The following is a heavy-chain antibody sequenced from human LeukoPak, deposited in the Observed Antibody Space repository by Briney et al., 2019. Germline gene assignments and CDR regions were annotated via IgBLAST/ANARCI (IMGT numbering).Heavy chain of an antibody. CDR3: ARGRGEGRGIAMVRGVRAPSYNWFDP. CDR2: IHYSGTT. D-gene: IGHD3-10*01. V-gene: IGHV4-39*07. J-gene: IGHJ5*02. CDR1: GVSIRGSNYY. Sequence: SETLSPTCNVSGVSIRGSNYYWGLIRQPPGKGLQWIGSIHYSGTTYYNPSLKSRVTISVDTSKNQFSLKLSSVTAADTAVYYCARGRGEGRGIAMVRGVRAPSYNWFDPWGHGTQVTVSS.